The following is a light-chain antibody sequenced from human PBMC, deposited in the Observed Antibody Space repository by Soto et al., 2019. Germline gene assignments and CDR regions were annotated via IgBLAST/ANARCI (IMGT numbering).Light chain of an antibody. V-gene: IGLV2-14*03. CDR2: DVI. CDR1: SSDVGAYNY. CDR3: SSYRTSSTQV. Sequence: SVLNQPASGSWSPGPSLTLPLPGNSSDVGAYNYVSWYQQHPGRAPKLMIYDVINRPSGVSNRFSGSKSGNTASLTISGLQAEDEADYYCSSYRTSSTQVFGTGTKVTVL. J-gene: IGLJ1*01.